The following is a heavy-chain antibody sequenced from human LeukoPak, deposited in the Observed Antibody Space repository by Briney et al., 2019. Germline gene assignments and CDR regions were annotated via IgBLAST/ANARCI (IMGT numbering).Heavy chain of an antibody. D-gene: IGHD3-22*01. Sequence: PGGSLRLSCAASGFTFDDYAMHWLRQAPWKGLQGVSLNSGDGGSTHYADSVKGRFTISRDNSRNSLYPQMNSLRTEDTALYYCAKASGYYALGDAFDIWGQGTMVTVSS. CDR1: GFTFDDYA. J-gene: IGHJ3*02. CDR2: NSGDGGST. CDR3: AKASGYYALGDAFDI. V-gene: IGHV3-43*02.